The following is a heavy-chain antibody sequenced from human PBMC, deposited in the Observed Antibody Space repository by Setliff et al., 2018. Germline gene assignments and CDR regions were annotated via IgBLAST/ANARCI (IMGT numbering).Heavy chain of an antibody. Sequence: ASVKVSCKASGYTFTSYYMHWVRQAPGQGLEWMGIINPSGGNTKSVENLQGRVTMTSDTSTNTVYMDLSSLTSEDTAVYFCARRVSYDSSGYPLGYWGQGTLVTVSS. CDR1: GYTFTSYY. D-gene: IGHD3-22*01. J-gene: IGHJ4*02. CDR3: ARRVSYDSSGYPLGY. CDR2: INPSGGNT. V-gene: IGHV1-46*04.